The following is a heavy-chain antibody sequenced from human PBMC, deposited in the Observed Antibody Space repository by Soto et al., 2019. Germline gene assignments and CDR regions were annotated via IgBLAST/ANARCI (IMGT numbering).Heavy chain of an antibody. V-gene: IGHV3-30-3*01. CDR3: ARDHGMFLSYYYYGMDV. CDR1: VFTCSRFS. CDR2: ISYDGNNK. Sequence: GGSLRLSCAASVFTCSRFSMHWVRQAPGKGLAWVAVISYDGNNKHFAESVKGRFSISRDDSKNTVYLEMNNLRGDDSAVYYCARDHGMFLSYYYYGMDVWGQGTTVTVSS. D-gene: IGHD3-10*02. J-gene: IGHJ6*02.